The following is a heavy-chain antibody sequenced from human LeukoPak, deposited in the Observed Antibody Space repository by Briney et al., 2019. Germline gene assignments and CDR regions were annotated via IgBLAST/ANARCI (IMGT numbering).Heavy chain of an antibody. V-gene: IGHV2-5*02. Sequence: SGPTLVNPTQTLTLTCTFSGFSLSTSGVGVGWIRQPPGKALEWLALIYWDDDKRYSPSLKSSLTITKDPSKNQVVLTMTNMDPVDTATYSCAHRQGEYYDFWSGYYTEGGFFDYWGQGTLVTVSS. J-gene: IGHJ4*02. CDR3: AHRQGEYYDFWSGYYTEGGFFDY. CDR1: GFSLSTSGVG. CDR2: IYWDDDK. D-gene: IGHD3-3*01.